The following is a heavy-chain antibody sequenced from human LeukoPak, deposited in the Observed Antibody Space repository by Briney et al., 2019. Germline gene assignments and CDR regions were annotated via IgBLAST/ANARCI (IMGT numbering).Heavy chain of an antibody. CDR1: GFTFSSYA. CDR2: ISASGHAT. Sequence: PGGSLRLSCAASGFTFSSYAMSWVRQAPGKGLEAPGKGLEWVSTISASGHATYYPDPVRGRFTISRDNSKSTLHLQMDSLRAEDSALYYCAKWPEGATPKFHHWGQGTLVTVSS. J-gene: IGHJ4*02. V-gene: IGHV3-23*01. D-gene: IGHD1-26*01. CDR3: AKWPEGATPKFHH.